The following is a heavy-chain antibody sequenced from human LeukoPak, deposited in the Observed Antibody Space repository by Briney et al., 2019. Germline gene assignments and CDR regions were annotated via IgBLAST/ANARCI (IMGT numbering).Heavy chain of an antibody. D-gene: IGHD4-17*01. J-gene: IGHJ4*02. Sequence: PSETLSLTCTVSGGSISSYYWSWIRQPPGKGLEWVGYIYYSGSTNYNPSLKSRVTISVDTSKNQFSLKLSSVTAADTAVYYCARGYGDFRVEGRYFHSWGQGTLVTVSS. CDR1: GGSISSYY. CDR2: IYYSGST. V-gene: IGHV4-59*01. CDR3: ARGYGDFRVEGRYFHS.